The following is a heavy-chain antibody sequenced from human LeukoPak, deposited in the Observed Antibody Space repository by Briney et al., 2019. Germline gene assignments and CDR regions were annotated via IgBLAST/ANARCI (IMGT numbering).Heavy chain of an antibody. J-gene: IGHJ6*03. Sequence: SETLSLTCAVYGESFSGHLWSWVRQPPGKGLEWIAEITHTGDTNYNPSLKSRVTISVDTSKNQFSLKLSSLTAADTAVYFCARENSSPLGLYFYYYMDVWGKGTTVTVSS. V-gene: IGHV4-34*01. D-gene: IGHD6-13*01. CDR2: ITHTGDT. CDR1: GESFSGHL. CDR3: ARENSSPLGLYFYYYMDV.